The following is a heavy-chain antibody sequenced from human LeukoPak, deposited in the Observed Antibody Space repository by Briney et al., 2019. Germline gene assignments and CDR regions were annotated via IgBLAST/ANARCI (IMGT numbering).Heavy chain of an antibody. D-gene: IGHD4-17*01. CDR3: ARATVTDSIFVY. V-gene: IGHV4-34*01. Sequence: SETLSLTCAVYGGSFSGYYWSWIRQPPGKGLEWIGEINHSGSTNYNPSLKSRVTISVDTSKNQFSLKLSSVTAEDTAVYYCARATVTDSIFVYWGQGTLVTVSS. CDR1: GGSFSGYY. CDR2: INHSGST. J-gene: IGHJ4*02.